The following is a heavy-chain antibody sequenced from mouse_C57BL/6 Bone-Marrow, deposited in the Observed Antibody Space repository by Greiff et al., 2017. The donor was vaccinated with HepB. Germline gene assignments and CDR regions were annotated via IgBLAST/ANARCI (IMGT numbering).Heavy chain of an antibody. Sequence: VQLQQSGAELAKPGASVKLSCKASGYTFTSYWMHWVKQRPGQGLEWIGYINPSSGYTKYNQKFKDKATLTADKSSSTAYMQLSSLTYEDSAVYYCARCLITTVVARYWYFCVWGTGTTVTVAS. CDR1: GYTFTSYW. J-gene: IGHJ1*03. CDR3: ARCLITTVVARYWYFCV. V-gene: IGHV1-7*01. CDR2: INPSSGYT. D-gene: IGHD1-1*01.